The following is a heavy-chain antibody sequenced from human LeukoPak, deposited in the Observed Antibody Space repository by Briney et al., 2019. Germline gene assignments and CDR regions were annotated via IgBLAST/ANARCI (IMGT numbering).Heavy chain of an antibody. CDR2: IRYSGST. V-gene: IGHV4-31*03. CDR3: ARRGFNYGFFDY. D-gene: IGHD5-18*01. Sequence: SETVSLTCSVSGDSISSGNYYWTWIRQHPGKGLEWIGYIRYSGSTYSNPSLKSRVTISVDTSTNQLSLKLTSVTAADTAMYYCARRGFNYGFFDYWGQGTLVTVSS. CDR1: GDSISSGNYY. J-gene: IGHJ4*01.